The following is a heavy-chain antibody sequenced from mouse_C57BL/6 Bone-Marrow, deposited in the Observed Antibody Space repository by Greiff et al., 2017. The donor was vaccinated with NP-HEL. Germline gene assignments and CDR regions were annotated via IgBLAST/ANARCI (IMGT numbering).Heavy chain of an antibody. CDR1: GYAFSSYW. D-gene: IGHD1-1*01. V-gene: IGHV1-80*01. CDR3: ARYYGSSYYFDY. CDR2: IYPGDGDT. Sequence: VQLKQSGAELVKPGASVKISCKASGYAFSSYWMNWVKQRPGKGLEWIGQIYPGDGDTNYNGKFKGKATLTADKSSSTAYMQLSSLTSEDSAVYFFARYYGSSYYFDYWGQGTTLTVSS. J-gene: IGHJ2*01.